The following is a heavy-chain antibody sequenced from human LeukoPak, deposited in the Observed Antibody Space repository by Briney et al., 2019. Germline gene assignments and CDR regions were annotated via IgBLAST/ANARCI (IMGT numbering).Heavy chain of an antibody. V-gene: IGHV1-3*04. CDR3: ARDSFGTSRPSDY. CDR1: GYTFTSYT. J-gene: IGHJ4*02. Sequence: GASVKVSCKASGYTFTSYTMQWVRQAPGQSLEWMGWIDTGNGNTRYSQKFQGRVSITRDTSASTAYMELSSLRSEDTAFYYCARDSFGTSRPSDYWGQGTLVTVSS. D-gene: IGHD2-2*01. CDR2: IDTGNGNT.